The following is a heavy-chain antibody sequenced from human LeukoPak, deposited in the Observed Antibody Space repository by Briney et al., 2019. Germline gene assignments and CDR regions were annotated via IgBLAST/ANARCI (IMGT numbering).Heavy chain of an antibody. V-gene: IGHV1-69*04. Sequence: GASVKVSCKASGYTFTSYGISWVRQAPGQGLEWMGRIIPILGIANYAQKFQGRVTITADKSTSTAYMELSSLRSEDTAVYYCASGIAVAGGRAGENGYWGQGTLVTVSS. J-gene: IGHJ4*02. D-gene: IGHD6-19*01. CDR1: GYTFTSYG. CDR2: IIPILGIA. CDR3: ASGIAVAGGRAGENGY.